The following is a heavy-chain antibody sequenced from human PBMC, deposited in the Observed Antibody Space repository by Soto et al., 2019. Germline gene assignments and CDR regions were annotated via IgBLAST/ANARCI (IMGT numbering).Heavy chain of an antibody. J-gene: IGHJ4*02. D-gene: IGHD3-10*01. CDR3: ARAIGLLYYFDY. CDR1: GFSLSTSGGG. Sequence: SGATLVNPTQTLTLTCTFSGFSLSTSGGGVGWIRQPPGKALEWLALIYWDDDKRYSPSLKSRLTITKDTSNNQVVLTMTNMDPVDTATYYFARAIGLLYYFDYWGQGTLVTVSS. CDR2: IYWDDDK. V-gene: IGHV2-5*02.